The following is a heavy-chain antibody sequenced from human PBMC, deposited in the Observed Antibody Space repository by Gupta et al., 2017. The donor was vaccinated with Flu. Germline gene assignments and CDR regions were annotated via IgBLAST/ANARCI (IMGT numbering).Heavy chain of an antibody. CDR3: EKARPPISKRYCSLMVTNPGEN. J-gene: IGHJ4*02. V-gene: IGHV3-30*18. CDR1: GFTFSSYG. CDR2: ISYDGSNK. D-gene: IGHD6-19*01. Sequence: QVQLVESGGGVVQPGRSLRLSCAASGFTFSSYGIHWVRQAPGKGLEWVAVISYDGSNKYYADSVKGRFTSSRDNSKNTLYLQMNSLRAEDTAVYYCEKARPPISKRYCSLMVTNPGENWGQGTLVADYS.